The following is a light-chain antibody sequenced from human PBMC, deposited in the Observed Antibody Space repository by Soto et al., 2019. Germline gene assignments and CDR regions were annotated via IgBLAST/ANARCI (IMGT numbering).Light chain of an antibody. CDR1: QGISSY. V-gene: IGKV1-8*01. J-gene: IGKJ4*01. CDR2: SAS. CDR3: QQLSRYPLT. Sequence: AIRMTQYPSSFSASTGDRVTITCRASQGISSYLAWYQQKPGKAPDLLIYSASTLQSGVPSRFSGSGSETEFSLTIRALQPEDFATYYCQQLSRYPLTFGGGTKVDIK.